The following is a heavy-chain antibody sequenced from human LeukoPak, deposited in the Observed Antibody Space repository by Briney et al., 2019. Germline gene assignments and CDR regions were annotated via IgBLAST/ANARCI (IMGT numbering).Heavy chain of an antibody. D-gene: IGHD2-15*01. V-gene: IGHV4-59*08. Sequence: ASVTLSRTWAVSGVYGRGDDWSGNRLSPGKGLEWIGYIYYTGTIIYSPSLESRVTLSVDTSKNQISLNLRSVTAADTAVYYCARHDSIGYYQRGMDVWGPGTTVIVSS. J-gene: IGHJ6*02. CDR1: GVYGRGDD. CDR2: IYYTGTI. CDR3: ARHDSIGYYQRGMDV.